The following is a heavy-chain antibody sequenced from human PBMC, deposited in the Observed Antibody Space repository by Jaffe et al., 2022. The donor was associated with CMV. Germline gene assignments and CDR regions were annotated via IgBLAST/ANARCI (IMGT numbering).Heavy chain of an antibody. CDR1: GFTFSSYW. D-gene: IGHD6-13*01. CDR3: ARDQNASIAAAEAYYYYYYMDV. Sequence: EVQLVESGGGLVQPGGSLRLSCAASGFTFSSYWMSWVRQAPGKGLEWVANIKQDGSEKYYVDSVKGRFTISRDNAKNSLYLQMNSLRAEDTAVYYCARDQNASIAAAEAYYYYYYMDVWGKGTTVTVSS. CDR2: IKQDGSEK. J-gene: IGHJ6*03. V-gene: IGHV3-7*03.